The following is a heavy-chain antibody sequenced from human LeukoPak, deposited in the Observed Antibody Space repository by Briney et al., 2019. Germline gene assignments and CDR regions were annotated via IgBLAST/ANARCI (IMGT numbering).Heavy chain of an antibody. CDR3: ARSAAARGYYYMDV. D-gene: IGHD6-6*01. CDR1: GYTFTSYG. J-gene: IGHJ6*03. Sequence: AAVKVSRKASGYTFTSYGISWVRQAPGQGLEGMGWISAYNGNTNYAQKLQGRVTMPTDTSTSTAYMELRSRRSDETAVYYCARSAAARGYYYMDVWGKGTTVTVSS. V-gene: IGHV1-18*01. CDR2: ISAYNGNT.